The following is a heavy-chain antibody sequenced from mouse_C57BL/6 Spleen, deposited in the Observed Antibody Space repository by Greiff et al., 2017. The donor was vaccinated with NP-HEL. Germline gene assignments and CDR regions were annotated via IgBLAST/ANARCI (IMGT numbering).Heavy chain of an antibody. CDR2: ISYDGSN. V-gene: IGHV3-6*01. D-gene: IGHD2-5*01. CDR3: AREDAYYSNYYAMDY. Sequence: EVKLQESGPGLVKPSQSLSLTCSVTGYSITSGYYWNWIRQFPGNKLEWMGYISYDGSNNYNPSLKNRIPITRDPSKNQFFLKLNSVTTEDTATYYCAREDAYYSNYYAMDYWGQGTSVTVSS. J-gene: IGHJ4*01. CDR1: GYSITSGYY.